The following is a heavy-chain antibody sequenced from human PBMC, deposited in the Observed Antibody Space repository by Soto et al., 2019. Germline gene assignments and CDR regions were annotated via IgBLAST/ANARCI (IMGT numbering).Heavy chain of an antibody. D-gene: IGHD3-22*01. Sequence: GGSLRLSCTASGFTFGDYAMSWFRQAPGKGLEWVGFIRSKAYGGTTEYAASVKGRFTISRDDSKSISYLQMNSLKTEDTAVYYCTRGDITMIVVPDAFDIWGQGTMVTVSS. CDR2: IRSKAYGGTT. CDR3: TRGDITMIVVPDAFDI. V-gene: IGHV3-49*03. J-gene: IGHJ3*02. CDR1: GFTFGDYA.